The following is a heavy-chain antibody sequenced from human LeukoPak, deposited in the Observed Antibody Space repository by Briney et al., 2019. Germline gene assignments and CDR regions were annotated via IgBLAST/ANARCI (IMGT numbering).Heavy chain of an antibody. J-gene: IGHJ4*02. CDR2: IYPGDSDT. V-gene: IGHV5-51*01. CDR3: ARQPYYYDSSGYSPVNFDY. D-gene: IGHD3-22*01. CDR1: GYSFTSYW. Sequence: GESLKISCKGSGYSFTSYWIGWVRQTPGKGLEWMGIIYPGDSDTRYSPSFQGQVTISADKSISTAYLQWSSLKASDTAMYYCARQPYYYDSSGYSPVNFDYWGQGTLVTVSS.